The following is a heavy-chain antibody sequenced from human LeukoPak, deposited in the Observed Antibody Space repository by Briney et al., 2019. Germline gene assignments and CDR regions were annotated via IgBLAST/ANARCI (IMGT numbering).Heavy chain of an antibody. CDR1: GFTFSSYA. CDR2: ISGTAGDT. D-gene: IGHD3-9*01. J-gene: IGHJ4*02. V-gene: IGHV3-13*01. Sequence: GGSLRLSCAASGFTFSSYAMSWVRQAPGKGLEWVSAISGTAGDTYYPGSVKGRFTISRENAKNSLYLQMNSLRAGDTAVYYCARGRLGYDILTGYYTFDYWGQGTLVTVSS. CDR3: ARGRLGYDILTGYYTFDY.